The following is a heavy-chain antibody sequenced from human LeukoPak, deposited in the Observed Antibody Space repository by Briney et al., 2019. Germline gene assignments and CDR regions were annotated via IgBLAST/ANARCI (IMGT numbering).Heavy chain of an antibody. CDR1: GYTLTELS. J-gene: IGHJ4*02. V-gene: IGHV1-24*01. Sequence: ASVKVFCKVSGYTLTELSMHWVRQAPGKGLEWMGGFDPEDGETIYAQKFQGRVTMTEDTSTDTAYMELSSLRSEDTAVYYCATAGPVRYFDWLLDYWGQGTLVTVSS. CDR2: FDPEDGET. D-gene: IGHD3-9*01. CDR3: ATAGPVRYFDWLLDY.